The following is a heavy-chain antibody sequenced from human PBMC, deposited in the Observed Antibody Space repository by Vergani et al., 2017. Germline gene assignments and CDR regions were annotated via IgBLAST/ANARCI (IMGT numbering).Heavy chain of an antibody. Sequence: QVQLQESGPGLVKPSETLSLTCTVSGGSVSSGSYYWSWIRQPPGKGLEWIGYIYYSGSTNYNPSLKSRVTISVDTSKNQFSLKLSSVTAADMAVYYCASSDDLGRGIWGQGTMVTVSS. CDR2: IYYSGST. CDR3: ASSDDLGRGI. J-gene: IGHJ3*02. D-gene: IGHD3/OR15-3a*01. V-gene: IGHV4-61*01. CDR1: GGSVSSGSYY.